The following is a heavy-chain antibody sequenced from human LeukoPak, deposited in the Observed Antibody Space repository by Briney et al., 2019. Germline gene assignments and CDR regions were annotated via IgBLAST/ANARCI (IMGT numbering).Heavy chain of an antibody. CDR1: GVSISSSSYY. CDR2: IYYSGST. CDR3: AREARYSNSARRDYYYYQYMDV. Sequence: SETLSLTCTVSGVSISSSSYYWSWIRQPPGKGLEWIGYIYYSGSTNYNPSLKSRVTISVDTSKNQFSLKLSSVTAADTAVYYCAREARYSNSARRDYYYYQYMDVWGKGTTVTVSS. J-gene: IGHJ6*03. V-gene: IGHV4-61*01. D-gene: IGHD6-13*01.